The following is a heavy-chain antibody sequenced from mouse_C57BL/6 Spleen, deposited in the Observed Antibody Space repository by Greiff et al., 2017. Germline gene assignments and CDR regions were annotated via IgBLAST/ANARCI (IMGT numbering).Heavy chain of an antibody. V-gene: IGHV1-5*01. J-gene: IGHJ3*01. D-gene: IGHD2-3*01. CDR3: TIYDSAWFAY. CDR2: IYPGNSDT. CDR1: GYTFTSYW. Sequence: VQLQQSGTVLARPGASVKMSCKTSGYTFTSYWMHWVKQRPGQGLEWIGAIYPGNSDTSYNQKFKGKAKLTAVTSAITAYMALSSLTNEDSAVYYCTIYDSAWFAYWGQGTLVTVSA.